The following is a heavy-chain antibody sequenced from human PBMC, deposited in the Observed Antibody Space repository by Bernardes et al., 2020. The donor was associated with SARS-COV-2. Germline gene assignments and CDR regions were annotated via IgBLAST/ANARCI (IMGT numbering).Heavy chain of an antibody. CDR3: ARNRVVVAANDAFDI. CDR1: GSTFSSYA. J-gene: IGHJ3*02. V-gene: IGHV1-69*04. D-gene: IGHD2-15*01. CDR2: IIHILGIA. Sequence: SEKVSCKASGSTFSSYAIIWVRQDPGQGLEWMGRIIHILGIANYAQKFHGRVTSTADKSTRTAYMGLSSLRSEDTAVYYCARNRVVVAANDAFDIWGQGTMVTVSS.